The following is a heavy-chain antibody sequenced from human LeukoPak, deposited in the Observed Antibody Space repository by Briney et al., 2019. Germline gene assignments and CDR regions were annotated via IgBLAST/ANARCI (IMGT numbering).Heavy chain of an antibody. V-gene: IGHV3-30*18. J-gene: IGHJ5*02. CDR3: AKDAGLCGLNNWFDP. CDR2: ISYDGSNK. D-gene: IGHD3/OR15-3a*01. Sequence: GRSLSLSCAASGFTFSSYGMHWVRQAPGKGLEWVAVISYDGSNKYYADSVKGRFTISRENSKNTLYLQMNSLRAEDTAVYYCAKDAGLCGLNNWFDPWGQGTLVTVSS. CDR1: GFTFSSYG.